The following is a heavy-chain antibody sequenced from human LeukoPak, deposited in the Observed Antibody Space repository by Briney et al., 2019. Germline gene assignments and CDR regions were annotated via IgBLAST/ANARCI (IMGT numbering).Heavy chain of an antibody. J-gene: IGHJ4*02. CDR2: ISSSGSTI. CDR3: AREGTYDPYYYDSSGYSESVDY. D-gene: IGHD3-22*01. Sequence: GGSLRLSCAASGFIFSSYEMNWVRQAPGKGLEWVSYISSSGSTIYYADSVKGRFTISRDNAKNSLYLQMNSLRAEDTAVYYCAREGTYDPYYYDSSGYSESVDYWGQGTLVTVSS. CDR1: GFIFSSYE. V-gene: IGHV3-48*03.